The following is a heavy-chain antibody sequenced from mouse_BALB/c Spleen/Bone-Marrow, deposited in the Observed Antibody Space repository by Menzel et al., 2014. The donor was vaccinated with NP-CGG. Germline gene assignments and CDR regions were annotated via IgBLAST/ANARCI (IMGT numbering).Heavy chain of an antibody. Sequence: QVQLQQSGAELAKPGASVKMSCKASGYTFTSYWMHWVKQRPGQGLEWIGYINPSTGYTEYNQKFKGKATLTADKSSSTAYMQLSSLTSEDSAVYYCARMGVWGWGQGISVTVSS. CDR3: ARMGVWG. D-gene: IGHD2-10*02. J-gene: IGHJ4*01. V-gene: IGHV1-7*01. CDR2: INPSTGYT. CDR1: GYTFTSYW.